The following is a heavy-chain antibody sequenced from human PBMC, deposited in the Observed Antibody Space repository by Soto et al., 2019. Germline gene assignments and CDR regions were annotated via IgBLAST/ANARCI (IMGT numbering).Heavy chain of an antibody. CDR1: GGSVSSAGYY. V-gene: IGHV4-31*03. D-gene: IGHD2-15*01. J-gene: IGHJ4*02. CDR2: IYYSGST. CDR3: ARDMSGYCSGASCYSGIDY. Sequence: TSETLSLTCTVSGGSVSSAGYYWSWIRQHPGGGLEWIGYIYYSGSTDYNPSLKSRVTISVDMSKNQFSLKLRSVTAADTAVYYCARDMSGYCSGASCYSGIDYWGQGTLVTVSS.